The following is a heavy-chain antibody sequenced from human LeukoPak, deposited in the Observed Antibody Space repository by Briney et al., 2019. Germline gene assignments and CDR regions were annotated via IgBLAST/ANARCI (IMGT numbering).Heavy chain of an antibody. J-gene: IGHJ4*02. CDR1: GFTFSSYS. V-gene: IGHV3-21*01. CDR2: ISSSSSYI. Sequence: GGSLRLSCAASGFTFSSYSMNWVRQAPGKGLEWVSSISSSSSYIYYVDSVKGRFTISRDNAKNSLYLQMNSLRAEDTAVYYCARDSSGSYPGNFDYWGQGTLVTVSS. CDR3: ARDSSGSYPGNFDY. D-gene: IGHD1-26*01.